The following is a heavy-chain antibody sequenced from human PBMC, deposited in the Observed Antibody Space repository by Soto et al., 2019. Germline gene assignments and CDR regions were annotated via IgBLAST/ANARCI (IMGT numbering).Heavy chain of an antibody. V-gene: IGHV4-34*01. J-gene: IGHJ4*02. CDR1: GGSFSGYY. CDR3: ARGYCSGGSCYPWY. D-gene: IGHD2-15*01. CDR2: INHSGST. Sequence: QVQLQQWGAGLLKPSETLSLTCAVYGGSFSGYYWCWIRQPPGKGLEWIGEINHSGSTNYNPSLKSRVTISVDTSKNQFSLKLSSVTAADTAVYYCARGYCSGGSCYPWYWGQGTLVTVSS.